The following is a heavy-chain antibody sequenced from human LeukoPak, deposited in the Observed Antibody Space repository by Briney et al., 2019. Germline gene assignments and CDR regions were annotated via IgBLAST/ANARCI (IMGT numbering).Heavy chain of an antibody. V-gene: IGHV4-61*02. J-gene: IGHJ4*02. CDR2: IYTSGST. CDR3: ARGLDIVATIGAFDY. Sequence: SETLSLTCTVSGGSISSSSYYWSWIRQPAGKGLEWIGRIYTSGSTNYNPSLKSRVTMSVDTSKNQFSLKLSSVTAADTAVYYCARGLDIVATIGAFDYWGQGTLVTVSS. CDR1: GGSISSSSYY. D-gene: IGHD5-12*01.